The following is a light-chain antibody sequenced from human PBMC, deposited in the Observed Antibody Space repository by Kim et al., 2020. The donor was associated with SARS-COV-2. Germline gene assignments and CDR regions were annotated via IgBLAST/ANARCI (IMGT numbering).Light chain of an antibody. Sequence: SYELTQPPSVSVSPGQTASITCSGDKLGHKYACWYQQKPGQSPVLVIYQDSKRPSGIPERFSGSNSGNTATLTISGTQAMDEADYYCQAWDSSWVFGGGTQLTVL. V-gene: IGLV3-1*01. CDR3: QAWDSSWV. CDR1: KLGHKY. CDR2: QDS. J-gene: IGLJ3*02.